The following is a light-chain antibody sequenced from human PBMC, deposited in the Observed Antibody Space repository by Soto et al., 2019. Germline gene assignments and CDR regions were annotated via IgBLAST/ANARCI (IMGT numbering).Light chain of an antibody. Sequence: DIQMTQSPSTLSASVGDRVTINCRASRSISSWLAWYQQKPGKAPKLLIYKASSLESGVPSRFSGSGSGTEFTLTISSLQPDDFATYYCQQYNSYPWTFGQGTKVEIK. CDR3: QQYNSYPWT. CDR1: RSISSW. J-gene: IGKJ1*01. CDR2: KAS. V-gene: IGKV1-5*03.